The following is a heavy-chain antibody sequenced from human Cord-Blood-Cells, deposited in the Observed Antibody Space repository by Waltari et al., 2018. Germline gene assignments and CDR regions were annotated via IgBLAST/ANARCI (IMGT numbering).Heavy chain of an antibody. D-gene: IGHD3-16*01. CDR3: ASPRPRGSYRDAFDI. J-gene: IGHJ3*02. Sequence: QVQLQQWGAGLLKPSETLPLTCAVYGGSFSGYYWSWIRQPPGKGLEWIGEINHSGSTNYNPSLKSRVTISVDTSKNQFSLKLSSVTAADTAVYYCASPRPRGSYRDAFDIWGQGTMVTVSS. CDR1: GGSFSGYY. V-gene: IGHV4-34*01. CDR2: INHSGST.